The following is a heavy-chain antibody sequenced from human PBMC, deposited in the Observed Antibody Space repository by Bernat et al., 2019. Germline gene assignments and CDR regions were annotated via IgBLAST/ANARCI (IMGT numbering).Heavy chain of an antibody. V-gene: IGHV3-73*02. CDR2: IRSKGNSHAT. D-gene: IGHD2-21*01. Sequence: EVQLVESGGGLVQPGGSLKLSCAASGFTFSASAMHWVRQASGRGLEWVGRIRSKGNSHATTYAASVQGRFTISRDDLKDTAYLQMNSLKTEDTAVYYCISRRYCGGDCYFDYWGQGTLVTVSS. CDR3: ISRRYCGGDCYFDY. CDR1: GFTFSASA. J-gene: IGHJ4*02.